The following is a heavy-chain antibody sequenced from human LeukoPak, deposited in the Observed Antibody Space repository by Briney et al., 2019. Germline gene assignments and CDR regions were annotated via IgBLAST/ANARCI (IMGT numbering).Heavy chain of an antibody. CDR3: AREIEGSYYDY. V-gene: IGHV1-46*01. J-gene: IGHJ4*02. Sequence: ASVKVSCKASGYTFTNYYMHWVRQAPGQGLEWVGIINPSGGSTSYAQKLQGRVTMTRDMSTSTVYMELSSLRSEDTAVYYCAREIEGSYYDYWGQGTLVTVSS. CDR2: INPSGGST. CDR1: GYTFTNYY. D-gene: IGHD1-26*01.